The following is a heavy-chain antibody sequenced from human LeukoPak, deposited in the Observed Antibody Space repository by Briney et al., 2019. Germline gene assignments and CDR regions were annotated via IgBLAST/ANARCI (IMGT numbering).Heavy chain of an antibody. CDR1: GLTISSYS. CDR2: ISSSSSTI. J-gene: IGHJ4*02. Sequence: GGSLRLSCAASGLTISSYSMNWVRQAPGKGLQWVSYISSSSSTIYYADSVKGRFSISRDNAKNSLYLQMNSLRAEDTAVYYCARALWFGETFPAYWGQGTLVTVSS. D-gene: IGHD3-10*01. CDR3: ARALWFGETFPAY. V-gene: IGHV3-48*01.